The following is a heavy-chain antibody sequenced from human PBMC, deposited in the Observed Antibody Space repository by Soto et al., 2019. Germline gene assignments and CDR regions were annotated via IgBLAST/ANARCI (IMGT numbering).Heavy chain of an antibody. V-gene: IGHV4-4*02. CDR3: ARGQNYNCSVSYHYHPYGMDV. D-gene: IGHD3-10*01. CDR1: GGSISSSNW. J-gene: IGHJ6*02. CDR2: IYHSGST. Sequence: PLETLSLTCAVSGGSISSSNWWSWVRQPPGKGLEWIGEIYHSGSTNYNPSLKSRVTISVDKTKNQFSLKLSSVTAADTAVYYCARGQNYNCSVSYHYHPYGMDVWGQGTTLTVSS.